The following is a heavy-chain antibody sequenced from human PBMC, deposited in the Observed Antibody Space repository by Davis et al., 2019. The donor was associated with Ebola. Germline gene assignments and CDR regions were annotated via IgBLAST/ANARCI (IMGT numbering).Heavy chain of an antibody. V-gene: IGHV3-53*01. CDR2: IYSGGST. CDR1: GFTVSSNY. Sequence: PGGSLRLSCAASGFTVSSNYMSWVRQAPGKGLEWVSVIYSGGSTYYADSVKGRFTISRDNSKTTLYLQMNSLRAEDTAVYYCAKDWGSSSSHYCGMDVWGQGTTVTVSS. J-gene: IGHJ6*02. D-gene: IGHD6-6*01. CDR3: AKDWGSSSSHYCGMDV.